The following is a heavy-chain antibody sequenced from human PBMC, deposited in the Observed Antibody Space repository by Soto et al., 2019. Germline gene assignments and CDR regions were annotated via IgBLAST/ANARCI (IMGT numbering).Heavy chain of an antibody. V-gene: IGHV3-30*18. CDR1: GFTFSSYG. Sequence: GGSLRLSCAASGFTFSSYGMHWVRQAPGKGLEWVAVISYDGSNKYYADSVKGRFTISRDNSKNTLYLQMNSLRAEDTAVYYCAKAKYQLLLVDYWGQGTLVTVSS. CDR2: ISYDGSNK. D-gene: IGHD2-2*01. CDR3: AKAKYQLLLVDY. J-gene: IGHJ4*02.